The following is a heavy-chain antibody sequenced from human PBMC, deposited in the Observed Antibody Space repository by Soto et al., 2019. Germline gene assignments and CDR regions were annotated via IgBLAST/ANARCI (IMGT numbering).Heavy chain of an antibody. V-gene: IGHV3-9*01. CDR3: VKGRFGSGIYYYYYFGMDV. J-gene: IGHJ6*02. Sequence: LSLTCAVPGVSISRGGYSWSWVRQVPGKGLEWVSGISWNSGSIGYADSVKGRFTISRDNAKNSLYLQMNSLRAEDTALYYCVKGRFGSGIYYYYYFGMDVWGQGTMVTVSS. CDR2: ISWNSGSI. CDR1: GVSISRGGYS. D-gene: IGHD3-10*01.